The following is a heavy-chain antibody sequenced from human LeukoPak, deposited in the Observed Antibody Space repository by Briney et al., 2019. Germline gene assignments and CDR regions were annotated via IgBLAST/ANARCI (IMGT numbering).Heavy chain of an antibody. V-gene: IGHV4-34*01. CDR1: GGSFSGYY. Sequence: SETLSLTCAVYGGSFSGYYWSWIRQPPGKGLEWIGEINHSGSTNYNPSLKSRVTISVDTSKNQFSLKLSSVTAADTAVYYCARDRGYSSGFDYWGQGTLVTVSS. J-gene: IGHJ4*02. CDR2: INHSGST. CDR3: ARDRGYSSGFDY. D-gene: IGHD6-19*01.